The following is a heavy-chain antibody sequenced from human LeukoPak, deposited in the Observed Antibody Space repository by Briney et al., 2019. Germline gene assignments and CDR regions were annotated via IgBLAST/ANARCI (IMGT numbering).Heavy chain of an antibody. Sequence: ASVKLSCKASGYTFTDYYIHWVRQAPGQGLEWMGWINPNSGGTSYGQNFQGRVTMTRDTSINTAYMELSRLRSDDTAVYYCARGVPTYSSSWYGSSVNWFDPWGQRTLVTVSS. J-gene: IGHJ5*02. V-gene: IGHV1-2*02. CDR1: GYTFTDYY. D-gene: IGHD6-13*01. CDR2: INPNSGGT. CDR3: ARGVPTYSSSWYGSSVNWFDP.